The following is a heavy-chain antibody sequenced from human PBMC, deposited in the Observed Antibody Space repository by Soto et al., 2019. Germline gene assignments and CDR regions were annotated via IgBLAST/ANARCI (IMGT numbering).Heavy chain of an antibody. Sequence: QVQLMQSGAEVKKPGSSVKVSCKASGGTLSTSAISWVRQAPGEGLEWVGGIMPVFATPDYSQKFQGRGNISPDESTTTAYLELTSLTTDDTAVYYCARDKDRQQLGGNYYYILDVWGQGTAITVSS. CDR3: ARDKDRQQLGGNYYYILDV. CDR1: GGTLSTSA. V-gene: IGHV1-69*05. J-gene: IGHJ6*02. CDR2: IMPVFATP. D-gene: IGHD3-3*02.